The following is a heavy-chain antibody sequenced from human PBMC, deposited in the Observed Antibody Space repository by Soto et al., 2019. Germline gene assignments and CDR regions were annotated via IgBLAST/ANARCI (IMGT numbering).Heavy chain of an antibody. V-gene: IGHV4-59*07. CDR1: GGSISSYY. D-gene: IGHD3-3*01. CDR3: ARGAIFGPFPAY. J-gene: IGHJ4*02. Sequence: SDTLSLTCTVSGGSISSYYWSWIRQPPGKGLEWIGYIYYSGSTNYNPSLKSRVTISVDTSKNQFSLKLSSVTAADTAVYYCARGAIFGPFPAYWGQGTLVTVSS. CDR2: IYYSGST.